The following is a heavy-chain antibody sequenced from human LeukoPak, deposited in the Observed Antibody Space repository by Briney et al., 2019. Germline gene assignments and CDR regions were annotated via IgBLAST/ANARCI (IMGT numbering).Heavy chain of an antibody. CDR3: ARVHGPTGFDY. J-gene: IGHJ4*02. CDR2: IYLSGST. V-gene: IGHV4-30-2*01. CDR1: GGSVSSGSYY. Sequence: SETLSLTCTVSGGSVSSGSYYWRWIRQPPGKGLEWIEYIYLSGSTYYNPSLRSRVTISVDRSKNQFALKLSSVTAADTAVYYCARVHGPTGFDYWGQGTLVTVSS. D-gene: IGHD4-17*01.